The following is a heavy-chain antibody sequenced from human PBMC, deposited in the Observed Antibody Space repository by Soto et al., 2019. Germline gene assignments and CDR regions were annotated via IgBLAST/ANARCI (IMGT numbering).Heavy chain of an antibody. Sequence: EVRLVESGGVLVQPGGSLRLSCAASGFTFSTYWMHWVRQVPEKGLVWVSRINSDGSDTTYADSVKGRFTISRDNAKNTLYLQMNSLRADDTAVYFCARDRSCTNGVCYDNNFDYWGQGTPVTVSS. CDR2: INSDGSDT. CDR3: ARDRSCTNGVCYDNNFDY. D-gene: IGHD2-8*01. J-gene: IGHJ4*02. V-gene: IGHV3-74*03. CDR1: GFTFSTYW.